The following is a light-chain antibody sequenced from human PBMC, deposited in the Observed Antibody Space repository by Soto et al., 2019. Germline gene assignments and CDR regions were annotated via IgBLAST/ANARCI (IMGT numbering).Light chain of an antibody. V-gene: IGKV4-1*01. J-gene: IGKJ2*01. CDR2: WAS. CDR3: QQYYSTRNT. CDR1: QSVLYSSNNKNY. Sequence: DIVMTQSPDSLAVSLGERVTINCKSSQSVLYSSNNKNYLAWYQQKPGQPPKLLIYWASTRESGVPDRFSGSGSGTDFTLTISSLQAEDVAVYYCQQYYSTRNTFGQGTKLEIK.